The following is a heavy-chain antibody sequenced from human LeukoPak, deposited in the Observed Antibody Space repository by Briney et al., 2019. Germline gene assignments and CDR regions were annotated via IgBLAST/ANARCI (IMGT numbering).Heavy chain of an antibody. CDR1: GFSLSTYF. CDR3: AREASGYYHVFDS. CDR2: ITNSGRST. Sequence: KAGGSLRLSCEASGFSLSTYFMSWIRQAPGKGLQWVSYITNSGRSTKYADAVKGRFTISRDNAKQSVYLEMTDLRAEDTAVYYCAREASGYYHVFDSWGQGTLVTVSS. D-gene: IGHD3-3*01. J-gene: IGHJ4*02. V-gene: IGHV3-11*04.